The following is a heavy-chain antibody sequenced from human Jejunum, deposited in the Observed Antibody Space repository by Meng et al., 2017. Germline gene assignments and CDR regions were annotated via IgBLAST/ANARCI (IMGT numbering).Heavy chain of an antibody. J-gene: IGHJ5*02. CDR3: ARKAYYYDSSGPRPINWFDP. Sequence: QLQLQESGPGLVKPPEPRSLTCTVSGGSISSSSYSWGWIRQPPGKGREWIGSIYYSGSTYYNPSLKSRVTISVDTSKNQFSLKLSSVTAADTAVYYCARKAYYYDSSGPRPINWFDPWGQGTLVTVSS. D-gene: IGHD3-22*01. CDR2: IYYSGST. CDR1: GGSISSSSYS. V-gene: IGHV4-39*01.